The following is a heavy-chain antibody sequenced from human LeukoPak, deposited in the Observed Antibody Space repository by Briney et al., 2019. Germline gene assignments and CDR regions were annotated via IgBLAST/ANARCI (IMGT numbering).Heavy chain of an antibody. D-gene: IGHD2/OR15-2a*01. V-gene: IGHV3-48*01. Sequence: GGSLRLSCAVSGLTFSSYSMNWVRQAPGKGLEWVSHISESSSSKHYADSVRGRFTVSRDNAKNSLYLQMNSLRAEDTAVYYCAKARRCGAYFCFDYWGQGTLVTVSS. CDR1: GLTFSSYS. CDR2: ISESSSSK. J-gene: IGHJ4*02. CDR3: AKARRCGAYFCFDY.